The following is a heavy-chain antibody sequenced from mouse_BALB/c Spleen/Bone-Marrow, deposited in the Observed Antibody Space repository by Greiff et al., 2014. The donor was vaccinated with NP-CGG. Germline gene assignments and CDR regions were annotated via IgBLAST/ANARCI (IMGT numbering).Heavy chain of an antibody. CDR3: ARGDDYDPFAY. CDR1: GYTFTSYW. V-gene: IGHV1S41*01. Sequence: DLVKPGASVKLSCKASGYTFTSYWINWIKQRPGQGLEWIGRIAPGSGSTYYNEMFKGKATLTVDTSSSTAYIQLSSQSSEDSAVYFCARGDDYDPFAYWGQGTLVTVSA. CDR2: IAPGSGST. D-gene: IGHD2-4*01. J-gene: IGHJ3*01.